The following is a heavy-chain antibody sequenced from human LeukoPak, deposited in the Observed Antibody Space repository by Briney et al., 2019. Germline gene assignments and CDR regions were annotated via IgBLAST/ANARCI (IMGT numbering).Heavy chain of an antibody. J-gene: IGHJ5*02. Sequence: KSSETLSLTCTVSGYSISSGYYWGWIRQPPGKGLEWIGSIYHSGSTYYNPSLKSRVTISVDTSKNQFSLKLSSVTAADTAVYYCARDPADYGDARDPWGQGTLVTVSS. CDR3: ARDPADYGDARDP. CDR2: IYHSGST. CDR1: GYSISSGYY. V-gene: IGHV4-38-2*02. D-gene: IGHD4-17*01.